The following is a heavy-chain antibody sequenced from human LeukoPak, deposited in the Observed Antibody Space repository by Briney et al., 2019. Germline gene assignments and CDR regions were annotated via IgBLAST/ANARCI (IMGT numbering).Heavy chain of an antibody. J-gene: IGHJ4*02. CDR2: IYHSGST. Sequence: SETLSLTCTVSGASISSGGYYWSWIRQPPGGGLEWIGYIYHSGSTYSNPSLKSRVTMSRVKSKNQFFLNLTSVTAADTAMYYCTREGQGIPRGDYWGQGIQVTVSS. CDR1: GASISSGGYY. V-gene: IGHV4-30-2*01. CDR3: TREGQGIPRGDY.